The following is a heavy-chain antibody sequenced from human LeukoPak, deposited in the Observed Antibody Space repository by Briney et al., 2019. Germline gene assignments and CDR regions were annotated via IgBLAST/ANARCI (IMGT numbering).Heavy chain of an antibody. J-gene: IGHJ4*02. Sequence: ASVEVSCKASGYTFTSYGISWVRQAPGQGLEWMGWISAYNGNTNYAQKLQGRVTMTTDTSTSTAYMELRSLRSDDTAVYYCARCPMGTYDFWSGYWADYFDYWGQGTLVTVSS. CDR2: ISAYNGNT. CDR1: GYTFTSYG. D-gene: IGHD3-3*01. V-gene: IGHV1-18*01. CDR3: ARCPMGTYDFWSGYWADYFDY.